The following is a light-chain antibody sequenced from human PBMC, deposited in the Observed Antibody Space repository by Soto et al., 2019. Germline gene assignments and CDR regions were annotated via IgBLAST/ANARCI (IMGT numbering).Light chain of an antibody. J-gene: IGKJ1*01. CDR1: QSISSY. CDR2: AAS. Sequence: DIQMTQSPSSLSASVGDRVTITCRSSQSISSYLNWYQQKPGKAPKLLIYAASSLQGGVPSRFSGSGSGTDFTLTISSLQPEDFATYYCQQSSSTPRTFGQGTKVDIK. V-gene: IGKV1-39*01. CDR3: QQSSSTPRT.